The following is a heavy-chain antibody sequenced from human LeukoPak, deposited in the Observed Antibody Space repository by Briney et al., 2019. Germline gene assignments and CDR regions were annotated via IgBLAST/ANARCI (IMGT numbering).Heavy chain of an antibody. D-gene: IGHD1-26*01. CDR1: DYTFINYG. J-gene: IGHJ3*02. CDR3: ARDQTHRYSGSHGALDM. V-gene: IGHV1-18*01. CDR2: ISAYSGST. Sequence: ASVKVSCKASDYTFINYGIRGVREAPGQGLLWIGWISAYSGSTNYAQKLQGRVTMSTDTSPSTAYMELRSLRSDDTAVYYCARDQTHRYSGSHGALDMWGQGTMVTVSS.